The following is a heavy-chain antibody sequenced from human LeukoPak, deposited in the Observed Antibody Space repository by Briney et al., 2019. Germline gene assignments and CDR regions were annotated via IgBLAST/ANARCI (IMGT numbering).Heavy chain of an antibody. V-gene: IGHV3-23*01. CDR2: ITISGATT. CDR1: GFTFSSYA. D-gene: IGHD3-10*01. Sequence: GGSLRLSCAASGFTFSSYAMSWVRQAPGKGLEWVSSITISGATTYSADSVKGRLTISRDNSKATLYLQMNSLRAEDTAVYYCATYGSGSYYRKAFDYWGQGTPVTASS. CDR3: ATYGSGSYYRKAFDY. J-gene: IGHJ4*02.